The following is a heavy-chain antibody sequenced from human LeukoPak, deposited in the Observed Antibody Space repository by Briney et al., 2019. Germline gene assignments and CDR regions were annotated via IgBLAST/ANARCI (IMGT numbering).Heavy chain of an antibody. CDR1: GFTFSSYW. Sequence: GGSLRLSCAASGFTFSSYWMSWVRQAPGKGLEGVANIKEDGSEKNYVASVKGRFTISRDNAQNSLYLQMSSLRVEETAVYYCARALTYDYVWGSYRPDAFDIWGQGIMVTVSS. J-gene: IGHJ3*02. V-gene: IGHV3-7*01. CDR3: ARALTYDYVWGSYRPDAFDI. CDR2: IKEDGSEK. D-gene: IGHD3-16*02.